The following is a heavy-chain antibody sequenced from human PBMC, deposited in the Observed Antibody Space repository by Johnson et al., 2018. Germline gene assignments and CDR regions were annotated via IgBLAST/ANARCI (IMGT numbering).Heavy chain of an antibody. CDR2: IGADGGGI. J-gene: IGHJ6*03. CDR3: ANLPRWFGELLFYMDV. CDR1: GFTFTTYP. V-gene: IGHV3-23*04. Sequence: VQLVESGGGLVQPGGSLRLSCTASGFTFTTYPMTWVRQAPGKGLEWVSVIGADGGGIHYADSVKGRFIISRDNSENTLYLGVNSLRAEDTAVYYCANLPRWFGELLFYMDVWGKGTTVTVSS. D-gene: IGHD3-10*01.